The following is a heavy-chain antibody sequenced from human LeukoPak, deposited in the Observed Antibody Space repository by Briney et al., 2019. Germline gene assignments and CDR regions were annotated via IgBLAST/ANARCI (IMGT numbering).Heavy chain of an antibody. Sequence: GGSLRPSCAVSGITLSNYGMSWVRKAPGKGLEWVAGMSGSGGGTNYADSVKGRFTVSRDNSKNTLYLQMKSLRAEDTAVYFCAKRGVVIRVILVGFYKEAYYFDSWGQGALVTVSS. CDR1: GITLSNYG. J-gene: IGHJ4*02. D-gene: IGHD3-22*01. V-gene: IGHV3-23*01. CDR2: MSGSGGGT. CDR3: AKRGVVIRVILVGFYKEAYYFDS.